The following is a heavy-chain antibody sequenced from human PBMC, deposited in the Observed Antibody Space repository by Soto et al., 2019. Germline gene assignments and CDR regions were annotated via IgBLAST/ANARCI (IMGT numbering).Heavy chain of an antibody. Sequence: GGSLRLSCAASGFTVSNNYMRWVRQAPGKGLEWVSVIDSGGGTYYADSVKGRFTISRDNSKNTLYLQMNSLRAEDTAVYYCARDYHYSDLDVRVEGTTVTV. CDR2: IDSGGGT. CDR3: ARDYHYSDLDV. J-gene: IGHJ6*02. CDR1: GFTVSNNY. V-gene: IGHV3-53*01.